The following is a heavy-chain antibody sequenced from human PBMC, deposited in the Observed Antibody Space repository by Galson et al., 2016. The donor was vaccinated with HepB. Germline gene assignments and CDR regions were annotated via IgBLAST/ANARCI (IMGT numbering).Heavy chain of an antibody. J-gene: IGHJ5*01. V-gene: IGHV6-1*01. CDR1: GDSVSSSTAA. Sequence: CAISGDSVSSSTAAWNWIRQSPSRGLEWLGRTSYRPKWWTDYASSVKGRLSIDADTSKNQFSLHLKSVTHEDTALYYCARDRDNDSWLDSWGQGTLVTVSS. D-gene: IGHD5-24*01. CDR2: TSYRPKWWT. CDR3: ARDRDNDSWLDS.